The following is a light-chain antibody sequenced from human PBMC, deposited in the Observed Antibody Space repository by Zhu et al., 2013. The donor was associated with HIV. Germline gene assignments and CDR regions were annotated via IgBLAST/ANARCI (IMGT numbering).Light chain of an antibody. Sequence: QSVLTQPPSVSGAPGQRVTISCTGSTSNIGGGYDVQWYQQLPGAAPKLIVYYNSLRPSGVSDRFSGSKSGNTASLTVSGLQAEDEADYYCSSYTSSNTRVFGGGTKLTVL. CDR2: YNS. CDR1: TSNIGGGYD. J-gene: IGLJ2*01. CDR3: SSYTSSNTRV. V-gene: IGLV1-40*01.